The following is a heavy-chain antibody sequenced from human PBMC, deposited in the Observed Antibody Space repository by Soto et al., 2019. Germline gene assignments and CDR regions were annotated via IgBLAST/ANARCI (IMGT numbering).Heavy chain of an antibody. CDR1: GGSISSSSYY. Sequence: SETLSLTCTVSGGSISSSSYYWGWIRQPPGKGLEWIGSIYYSGSTYYNPSLKSRVTISVDTSKNQFSLKLSSVTAADTAVYYCASAYSSGWYPQMTFDYWGQGTLVTVSS. J-gene: IGHJ4*02. CDR3: ASAYSSGWYPQMTFDY. CDR2: IYYSGST. V-gene: IGHV4-39*01. D-gene: IGHD6-19*01.